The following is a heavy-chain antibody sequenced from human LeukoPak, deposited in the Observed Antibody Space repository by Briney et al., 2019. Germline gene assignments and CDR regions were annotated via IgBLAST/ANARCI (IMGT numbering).Heavy chain of an antibody. Sequence: GGSLRLSCAASGFTFSYYGMHWVRQAPGQGLEWVAFIRYDGNDKFYADSVKGRFTISRDNSKNTLYLQMNNLRTEDRAVYYCAKDGYSGIYSWGPGTMVTVSS. J-gene: IGHJ3*02. CDR3: AKDGYSGIYS. D-gene: IGHD5-12*01. CDR1: GFTFSYYG. V-gene: IGHV3-30*02. CDR2: IRYDGNDK.